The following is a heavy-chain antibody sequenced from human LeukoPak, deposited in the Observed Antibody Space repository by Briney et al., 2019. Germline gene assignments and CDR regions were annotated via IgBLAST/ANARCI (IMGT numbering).Heavy chain of an antibody. Sequence: SETLSLTCAVYGGSFSGYYWSWIRQPPGKGLEWIGEINHSGSTNYNPSLKSRVTISVDTSKNQFSLKLSSVTAADTAVYYCARLGYYYYMDVWGKGTTVTISS. CDR2: INHSGST. J-gene: IGHJ6*03. CDR1: GGSFSGYY. CDR3: ARLGYYYYMDV. V-gene: IGHV4-34*01.